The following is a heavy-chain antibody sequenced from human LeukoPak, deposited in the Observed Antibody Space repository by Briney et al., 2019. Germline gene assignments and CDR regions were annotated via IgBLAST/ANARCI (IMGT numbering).Heavy chain of an antibody. V-gene: IGHV3-23*01. CDR1: GFTFSSYA. J-gene: IGHJ4*02. Sequence: GGSLRLSCAASGFTFSSYAMSWVRQGPGEGLEWVSAISGSGGSTYYADSVKGRFTISRDNSKNTLYLQMNSLRAEDTAVYYCARDRAATPDYWGQGTLVTVSS. CDR3: ARDRAATPDY. CDR2: ISGSGGST. D-gene: IGHD2-15*01.